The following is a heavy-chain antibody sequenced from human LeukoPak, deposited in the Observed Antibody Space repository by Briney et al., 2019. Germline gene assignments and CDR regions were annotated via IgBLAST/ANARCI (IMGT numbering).Heavy chain of an antibody. D-gene: IGHD4-17*01. CDR1: GGTFSSPA. J-gene: IGHJ4*02. CDR3: ASKYGDYAPYHFDN. V-gene: IGHV1-69*05. Sequence: SVRVSCKASGGTFSSPAINWVRQAPGQGLEWMGRIIPVYGAPKFAQKFQGRVTITTDESTRTAYMELSSLRSEDTAVYYCASKYGDYAPYHFDNWGQGTLVTVSS. CDR2: IIPVYGAP.